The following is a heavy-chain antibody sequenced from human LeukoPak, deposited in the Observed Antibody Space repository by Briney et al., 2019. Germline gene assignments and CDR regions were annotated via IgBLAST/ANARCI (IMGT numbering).Heavy chain of an antibody. V-gene: IGHV3-7*01. CDR1: GFTFSSYW. J-gene: IGHJ4*02. CDR2: IKQDGSEK. Sequence: GGSLRLSCAASGFTFSSYWMSWVRQAPGKGLEWVANIKQDGSEKYYVDSVKGRFTISRDNARKSLHLQMNSLRADDTAVYYCARDIVIRDYYFDYWGQGTLVTVSS. D-gene: IGHD3-9*01. CDR3: ARDIVIRDYYFDY.